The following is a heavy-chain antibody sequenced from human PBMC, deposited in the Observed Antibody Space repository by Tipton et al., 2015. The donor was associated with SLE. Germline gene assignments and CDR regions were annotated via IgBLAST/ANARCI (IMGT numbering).Heavy chain of an antibody. CDR2: LYAGGNNR. D-gene: IGHD5-18*01. V-gene: IGHV3-23*03. Sequence: SLRLSCVTSGFSFSVYAMNWVRQAPGKGLEWVSVLYAGGNNRYYADSVKGRFAISRDNSKNTLYLQMNSLKPEDTAVYYCAKDPRGGSGYMYGDLAFDYWGQGTPVTVSA. CDR1: GFSFSVYA. J-gene: IGHJ4*02. CDR3: AKDPRGGSGYMYGDLAFDY.